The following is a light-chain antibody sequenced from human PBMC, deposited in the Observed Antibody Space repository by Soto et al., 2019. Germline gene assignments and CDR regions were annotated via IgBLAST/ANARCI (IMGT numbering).Light chain of an antibody. Sequence: QSALTQPASVSGSPGQSITISCTGTSNDVGSYNLVSWYQQHPGKAPKLMIYEGSKRPSGVSNRFSGSKSDNTASLTISGLQAEDEADHYCCSYAGSSTCVFGGGTKLTVL. J-gene: IGLJ2*01. V-gene: IGLV2-23*01. CDR1: SNDVGSYNL. CDR3: CSYAGSSTCV. CDR2: EGS.